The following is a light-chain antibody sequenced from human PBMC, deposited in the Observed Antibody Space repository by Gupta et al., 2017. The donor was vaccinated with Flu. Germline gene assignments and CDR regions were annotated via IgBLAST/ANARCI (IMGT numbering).Light chain of an antibody. J-gene: IGLJ2*01. Sequence: SVLTQPRSVSGSPGQSIAISCNGTSIDVGALHYVSWYQQHPPQAPKLIIYQVHTGPPGGSYRFTGSYSGNTAPLTISRLHAEDDDYYHCTSYGATTVFGGGTRLTVL. CDR1: SIDVGALHY. CDR3: TSYGATTV. CDR2: QVH. V-gene: IGLV2-11*01.